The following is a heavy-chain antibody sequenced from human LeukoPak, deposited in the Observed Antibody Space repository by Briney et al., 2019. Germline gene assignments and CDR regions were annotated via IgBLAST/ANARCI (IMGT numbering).Heavy chain of an antibody. CDR2: IVVGSGNT. J-gene: IGHJ4*02. V-gene: IGHV1-58*01. CDR1: GFTFTSSA. CDR3: AAAKYSLYYFDY. Sequence: ASVKVSCKASGFTFTSSAVQWVRQARGQRLEWIGWIVVGSGNTNYAQKFRERVTITRDMSTSTAYMELSSLRSEDTAVYYCAAAKYSLYYFDYWGQGTLVTVSP. D-gene: IGHD2/OR15-2a*01.